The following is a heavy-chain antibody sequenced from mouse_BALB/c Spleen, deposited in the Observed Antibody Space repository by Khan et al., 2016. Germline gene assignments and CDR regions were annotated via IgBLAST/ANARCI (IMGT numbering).Heavy chain of an antibody. V-gene: IGHV3-2*02. CDR3: AIGFDY. CDR1: GYSITSDYA. Sequence: EVQLQESGPGLVKPSQSLSLTCTVTGYSITSDYAWNWIRQFPGNKLEWMGYISYSGSTSYNPSLKSRISITRDTSTNQFFLQLNSVTTEDTATYYCAIGFDYWGQGTTLTVSS. D-gene: IGHD3-3*01. CDR2: ISYSGST. J-gene: IGHJ2*01.